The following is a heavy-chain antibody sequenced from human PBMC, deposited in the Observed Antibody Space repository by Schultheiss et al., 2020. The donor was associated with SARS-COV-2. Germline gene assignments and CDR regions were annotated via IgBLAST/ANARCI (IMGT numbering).Heavy chain of an antibody. V-gene: IGHV3-33*01. CDR3: ARDADRPYDYVWGSYRSNFGY. J-gene: IGHJ4*02. CDR1: GFTFSSYG. Sequence: GGSLRLSCAASGFTFSSYGMHWVRQAPGKGLEWVAVIWYDGSNKYYADSVKGRFTISRDNSKNTLYLQMNSLRAEDTAVYYCARDADRPYDYVWGSYRSNFGYWGQGTLVTVSS. D-gene: IGHD3-16*02. CDR2: IWYDGSNK.